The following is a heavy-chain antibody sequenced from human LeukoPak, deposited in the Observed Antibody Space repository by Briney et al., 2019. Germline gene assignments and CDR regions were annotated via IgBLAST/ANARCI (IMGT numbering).Heavy chain of an antibody. CDR3: AKYGNSGWVIDN. CDR2: IYYTGGT. Sequence: PSETLSLTCTVSGGSIGSNYWTWIRQPPGKGLEYIGYIYYTGGTNYNPSLKSRVTISVDTSKNQFSLKLTSVTAPATAVYFCAKYGNSGWVIDNWGQGTLVTVSS. D-gene: IGHD6-19*01. V-gene: IGHV4-59*08. J-gene: IGHJ4*02. CDR1: GGSIGSNY.